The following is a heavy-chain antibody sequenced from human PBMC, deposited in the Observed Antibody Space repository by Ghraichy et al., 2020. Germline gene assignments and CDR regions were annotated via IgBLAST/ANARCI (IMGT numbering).Heavy chain of an antibody. CDR2: INHSGST. Sequence: SETLSLTCAVYGGSFSGYYWSWIRQPPGKGLEWIGEINHSGSTNYNPSLKSRVTISVDTSKNQFSLKLSSVTAADTAVYYPVIAVAGTGWFDPWGQGTLVTVSS. CDR1: GGSFSGYY. CDR3: VIAVAGTGWFDP. J-gene: IGHJ5*02. D-gene: IGHD6-19*01. V-gene: IGHV4-34*01.